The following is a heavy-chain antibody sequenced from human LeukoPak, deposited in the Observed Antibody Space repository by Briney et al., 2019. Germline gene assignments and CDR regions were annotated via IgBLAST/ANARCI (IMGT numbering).Heavy chain of an antibody. CDR3: ASPTVTDHDAFDI. Sequence: SETLSLTCTVSGGSISSYYWSWIRQPPGKGLEWIGYIYYSGSTNYNPSLKSRVTISVDTSKNQFSLKLSSVTAADTAVYYCASPTVTDHDAFDIWGQGTMVTVSS. J-gene: IGHJ3*02. CDR2: IYYSGST. CDR1: GGSISSYY. V-gene: IGHV4-59*01. D-gene: IGHD4-17*01.